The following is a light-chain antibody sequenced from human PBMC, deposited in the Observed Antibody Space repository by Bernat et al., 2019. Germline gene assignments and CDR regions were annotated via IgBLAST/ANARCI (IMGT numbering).Light chain of an antibody. CDR2: GYT. CDR1: SSNIGAGYD. Sequence: QSVLTQPPSVSGAPGQRVTIPCTGTSSNIGAGYDVNWYQHRPGTAPRLLIFGYTQRPSGVPDRFSGSKSGMSASLAITGLQTDDEADYYCPTYDSGLNGSLFGGGTQLSVL. CDR3: PTYDSGLNGSL. V-gene: IGLV1-40*01. J-gene: IGLJ3*02.